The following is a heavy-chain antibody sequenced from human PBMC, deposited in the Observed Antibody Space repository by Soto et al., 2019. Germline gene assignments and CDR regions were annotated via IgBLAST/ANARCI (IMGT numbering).Heavy chain of an antibody. J-gene: IGHJ3*02. CDR3: ARVAPINYSFAFDI. D-gene: IGHD4-4*01. V-gene: IGHV4-31*03. CDR2: IYYSGST. CDR1: GGSISSGGYY. Sequence: QVQLQESGPGLVKPSQTRSLTCTVSGGSISSGGYYWSWIRQHPGKGLEWIGYIYYSGSTYYNPSLKSRVTISVDTSKNQFSPKLSPVTAADTAVYYCARVAPINYSFAFDIWGQRTMVTVAS.